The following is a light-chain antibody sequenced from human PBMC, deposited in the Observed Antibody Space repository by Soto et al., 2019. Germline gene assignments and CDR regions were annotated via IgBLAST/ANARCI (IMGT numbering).Light chain of an antibody. CDR2: GAS. CDR3: QRYGSSLYT. CDR1: QSISSIH. V-gene: IGKV3-20*01. Sequence: DTVLTQSPATLSLSPGTGATLSCRASQSISSIHLAWYQQKPGQPPKLLIYGASHRATGIPDRFSGSGSGTDFTLTISRLEPEDFAMYYCQRYGSSLYTFGQGTKLEIK. J-gene: IGKJ2*01.